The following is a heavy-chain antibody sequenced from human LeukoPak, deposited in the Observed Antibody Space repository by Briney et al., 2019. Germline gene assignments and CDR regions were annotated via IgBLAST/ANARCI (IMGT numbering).Heavy chain of an antibody. CDR2: INGSGGST. V-gene: IGHV3-23*01. J-gene: IGHJ5*01. Sequence: GGSLRLSCAASGFTFSSYAMSWVRQAPGKGLEWVSAINGSGGSTYYADSVKGRFTISRDNSKNTLYLQMNSLRTEDTAVYYCTREGMGTSFSAWFHPWGQGTLVTVSS. D-gene: IGHD1-7*01. CDR3: TREGMGTSFSAWFHP. CDR1: GFTFSSYA.